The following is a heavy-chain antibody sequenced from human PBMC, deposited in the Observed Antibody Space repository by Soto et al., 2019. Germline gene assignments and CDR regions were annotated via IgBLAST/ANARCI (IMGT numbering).Heavy chain of an antibody. CDR2: ISSSSSYI. CDR1: GFTFSSYS. J-gene: IGHJ4*02. CDR3: ARVSSSCIDY. D-gene: IGHD6-13*01. V-gene: IGHV3-21*01. Sequence: EVPLVESGGGLVKPGGSLRLSCAASGFTFSSYSMNWVRQAPGKGLEWVSSISSSSSYIYYADSVKGRFTISRDNAKNSLDLQMNSLRAEDTAVYYCARVSSSCIDYWGQGTLVTVSS.